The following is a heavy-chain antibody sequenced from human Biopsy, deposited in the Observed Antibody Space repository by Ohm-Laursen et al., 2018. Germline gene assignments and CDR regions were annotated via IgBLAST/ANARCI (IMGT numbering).Heavy chain of an antibody. D-gene: IGHD1-26*01. CDR1: GGSISSYY. V-gene: IGHV4-59*08. CDR2: IYYTGST. Sequence: GTLSLTCTVSGGSISSYYWSWIRQPPGKGLEWIGYIYYTGSTNYNPSLKSHVTISVDTSMNHLSLRLTSVTAADTAVYYCARHAPSYSGSYWRYFDLWGRGTLVTVSS. CDR3: ARHAPSYSGSYWRYFDL. J-gene: IGHJ2*01.